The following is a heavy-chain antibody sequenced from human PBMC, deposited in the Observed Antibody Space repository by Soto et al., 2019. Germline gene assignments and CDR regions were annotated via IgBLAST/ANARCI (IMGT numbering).Heavy chain of an antibody. CDR2: LYYNGST. Sequence: SETLSLTCTVSGGSIRSGGYYWSWIRQPPGKGLERIGYLYYNGSTYYNPSLKSRVTISVDTSKNQFSLNLSSVSAADSGVYCCARESVSTPGDYWVQGTLVTVSS. V-gene: IGHV4-31*03. CDR1: GGSIRSGGYY. D-gene: IGHD4-4*01. CDR3: ARESVSTPGDY. J-gene: IGHJ4*02.